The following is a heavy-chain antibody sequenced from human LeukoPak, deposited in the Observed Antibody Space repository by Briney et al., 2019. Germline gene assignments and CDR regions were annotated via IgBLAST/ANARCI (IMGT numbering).Heavy chain of an antibody. D-gene: IGHD2-2*01. J-gene: IGHJ5*02. V-gene: IGHV1-18*04. CDR3: ARLGYCSSTSCRRFDP. CDR1: GYTFTSYG. CDR2: ISAYNGNR. Sequence: ASVKVSCKASGYTFTSYGISWVRQAPGQGLEWMGWISAYNGNRNYAQKLQGRVTMTTDTSTSTAYMELRSLRSDDTAVYYCARLGYCSSTSCRRFDPWGQGTLVTVSS.